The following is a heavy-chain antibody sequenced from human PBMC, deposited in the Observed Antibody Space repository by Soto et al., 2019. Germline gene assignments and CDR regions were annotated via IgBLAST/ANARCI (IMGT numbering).Heavy chain of an antibody. CDR1: GGSISSYY. Sequence: PSETLSLTCTVSGGSISSYYWSWIRQPPGKGLEWIGYIYYSGSTNYNPSLKSRVTISVDTSKNQFSLKLSSVTAADTAVYYCARSVVLVPAATNWFDPWDQGTLVTVSS. D-gene: IGHD2-2*01. CDR2: IYYSGST. V-gene: IGHV4-59*01. J-gene: IGHJ5*02. CDR3: ARSVVLVPAATNWFDP.